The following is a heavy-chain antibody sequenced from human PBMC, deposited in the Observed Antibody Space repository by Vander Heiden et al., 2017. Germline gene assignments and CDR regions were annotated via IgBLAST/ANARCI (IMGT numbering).Heavy chain of an antibody. CDR1: GGSFSGYY. Sequence: QVQLQQWGAGLLKPSETLSLTCAVYGGSFSGYYWSWIRQPPGKGLEWIGEINHSGSTNYNPSLKSRVTISVDTSKNQCSLKLSSVTAADTAVYYCATLYSYWFDPWGQGTLVTVSS. CDR2: INHSGST. CDR3: ATLYSYWFDP. D-gene: IGHD5-18*01. V-gene: IGHV4-34*01. J-gene: IGHJ5*02.